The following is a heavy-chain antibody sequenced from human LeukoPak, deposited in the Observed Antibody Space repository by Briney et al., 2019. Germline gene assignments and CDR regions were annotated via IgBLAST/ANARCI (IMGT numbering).Heavy chain of an antibody. J-gene: IGHJ6*02. CDR2: IYTSGST. CDR1: GGSISSGSYY. Sequence: SETLSLTCTGSGGSISSGSYYWSWIRQPAGKGLEWIGRIYTSGSTNYNPSLKSRVTISVDTSKNQFSLKLSSVTAADTAVYYCASGTGYYYGMDVWGQGTTVTVSS. D-gene: IGHD3-10*01. CDR3: ASGTGYYYGMDV. V-gene: IGHV4-61*02.